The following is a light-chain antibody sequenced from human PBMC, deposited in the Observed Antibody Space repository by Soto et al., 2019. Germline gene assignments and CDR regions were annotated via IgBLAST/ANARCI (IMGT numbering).Light chain of an antibody. Sequence: QSALTQPPSASGSPGQSVTISCTGTNSDVGDYNYVSWYQQHPGKAPKLMIYEVNKRPSGVPDRFSGSKSGNTASLTVSGLQAEDEADYYCSSYAGSNNWVFGGGTKLTVL. CDR2: EVN. V-gene: IGLV2-8*01. J-gene: IGLJ3*02. CDR3: SSYAGSNNWV. CDR1: NSDVGDYNY.